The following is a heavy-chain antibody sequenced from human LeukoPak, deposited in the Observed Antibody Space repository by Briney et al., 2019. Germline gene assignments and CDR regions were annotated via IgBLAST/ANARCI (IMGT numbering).Heavy chain of an antibody. D-gene: IGHD3-22*01. V-gene: IGHV4-39*07. Sequence: SETLSLTCTVSGGSISSSSYYWGWIRQPPGKGLEWIGSIYYSGSTYYNPSLKSRVTISVDTSKNQFSLKLSSVTAADTAVYYCARAYDSSGYYFDYWGQGTLVTVSS. J-gene: IGHJ4*02. CDR2: IYYSGST. CDR1: GGSISSSSYY. CDR3: ARAYDSSGYYFDY.